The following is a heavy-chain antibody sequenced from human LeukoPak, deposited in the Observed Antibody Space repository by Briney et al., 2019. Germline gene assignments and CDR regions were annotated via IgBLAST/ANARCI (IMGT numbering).Heavy chain of an antibody. Sequence: GGSLRLSCAASGFTFSSYALSWVRQAPGKGLKWVSSISDSGDNTYYADSVKGRFTISRDNSKNTLYLQMTTLRVEDTAVYYCAKYAPPTTVVTRFFDYWGQGTLVTVSS. V-gene: IGHV3-23*01. CDR2: ISDSGDNT. CDR1: GFTFSSYA. J-gene: IGHJ4*02. D-gene: IGHD4-23*01. CDR3: AKYAPPTTVVTRFFDY.